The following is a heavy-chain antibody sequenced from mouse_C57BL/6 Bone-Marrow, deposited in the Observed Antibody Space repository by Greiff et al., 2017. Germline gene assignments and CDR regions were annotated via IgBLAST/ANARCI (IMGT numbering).Heavy chain of an antibody. V-gene: IGHV1-20*01. J-gene: IGHJ4*01. D-gene: IGHD2-14*01. CDR3: ARNRLCYRGAMDY. Sequence: VQLKQSGPELVKPGDSVKISCKASGYSFTGYFMNWVMQSHGKSLEWIGRINPYNGDTFYNQKFKGKATLTVDKSSSTAHMELRSLTSEDSAVYYCARNRLCYRGAMDYWGQGTSVTVSS. CDR1: GYSFTGYF. CDR2: INPYNGDT.